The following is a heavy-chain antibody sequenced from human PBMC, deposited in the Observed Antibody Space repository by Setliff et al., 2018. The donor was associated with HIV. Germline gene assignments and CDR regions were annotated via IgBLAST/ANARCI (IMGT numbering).Heavy chain of an antibody. CDR2: INAGNGNT. CDR3: ARGSSGWPYYFDY. V-gene: IGHV1-3*01. J-gene: IGHJ4*02. D-gene: IGHD6-19*01. Sequence: ASVKVSCKASGYTFTSYGISWVRQAPGQSLEWMGWINAGNGNTKYSQKFQGRVTITRDTSARTAYMDLTSLRSEDTAVYYCARGSSGWPYYFDYWGQGTLVTAPQ. CDR1: GYTFTSYG.